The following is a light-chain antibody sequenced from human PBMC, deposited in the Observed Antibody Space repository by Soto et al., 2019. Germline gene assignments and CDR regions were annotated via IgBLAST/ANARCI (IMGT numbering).Light chain of an antibody. CDR3: SSNAGSNTLV. V-gene: IGLV2-11*01. Sequence: QSALTQPPSVSGSPGQSVTISCTGTSSDVGGYNYVSWYQQHPGKAPKLMIYDVTKRPSGVTDRFSGSKSGNTASLTFSGLQAEEAADYYCSSNAGSNTLVFGAGTKLTVL. CDR2: DVT. J-gene: IGLJ2*01. CDR1: SSDVGGYNY.